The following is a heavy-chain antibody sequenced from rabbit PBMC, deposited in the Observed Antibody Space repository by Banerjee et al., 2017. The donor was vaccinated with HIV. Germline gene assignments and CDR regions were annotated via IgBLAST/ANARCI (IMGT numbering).Heavy chain of an antibody. J-gene: IGHJ4*01. V-gene: IGHV1S45*01. CDR3: ARDLAGVIGWNFNL. D-gene: IGHD4-1*01. CDR2: IYAGSSGAT. Sequence: QEQLEESGGDLVKPEGSLTLTCTASGFSFSSSYWICWVRQAPGKGLEWIACIYAGSSGATYHMSWAKGRFTISKTTSTTVTLQMTSLTAADTATYFCARDLAGVIGWNFNLCGPGTLVAVS. CDR1: GFSFSSSYW.